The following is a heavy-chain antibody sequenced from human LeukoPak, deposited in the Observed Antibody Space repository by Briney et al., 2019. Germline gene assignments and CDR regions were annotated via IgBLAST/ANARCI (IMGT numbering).Heavy chain of an antibody. Sequence: PGGSLRLSCAASGFTFTYFAMSWVRQAPGKGLEWVSGISGSGGSTYYADSVKGRFTISRDTSKNTLSLQMSSLRAEDTAVYFCARVGDHFHWNLDLWGRGTLVTVSS. CDR1: GFTFTYFA. D-gene: IGHD3-3*02. CDR3: ARVGDHFHWNLDL. J-gene: IGHJ2*01. V-gene: IGHV3-23*01. CDR2: ISGSGGST.